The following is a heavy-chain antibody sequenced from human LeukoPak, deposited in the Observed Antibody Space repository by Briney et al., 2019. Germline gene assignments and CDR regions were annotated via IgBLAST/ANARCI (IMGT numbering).Heavy chain of an antibody. Sequence: GGSLRLSCAAAGFTFSSYSMNWVRQAPGKGLGWVSYISSSSSTIYYADSVKGRFTISRDNAKTSLYLQMTSLRADDTAVYYCARKGGPTTYGKYYYYMDVWGKGTTVTISS. CDR3: ARKGGPTTYGKYYYYMDV. J-gene: IGHJ6*03. V-gene: IGHV3-48*04. D-gene: IGHD1-26*01. CDR1: GFTFSSYS. CDR2: ISSSSSTI.